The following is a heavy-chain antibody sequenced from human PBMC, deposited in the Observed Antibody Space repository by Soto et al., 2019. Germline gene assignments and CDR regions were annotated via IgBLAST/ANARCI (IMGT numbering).Heavy chain of an antibody. J-gene: IGHJ4*02. Sequence: QVQLVQSGAEEKKPGPSAKVSCKPSGYTFSSYAMDWLRQAPGQRLEWMGWINAGNGNTKYSQKFQGRVTITRDTSASTSYMELSSLRSEGTAVYYCARGGPPIDYWCQGTLVSFSS. CDR1: GYTFSSYA. CDR2: INAGNGNT. V-gene: IGHV1-3*05. CDR3: ARGGPPIDY. D-gene: IGHD3-16*01.